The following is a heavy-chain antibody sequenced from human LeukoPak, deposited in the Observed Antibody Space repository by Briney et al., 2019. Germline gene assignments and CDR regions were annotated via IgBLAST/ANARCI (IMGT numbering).Heavy chain of an antibody. CDR3: VRDATGYPNWFDR. CDR1: GFTVSSNY. Sequence: GGSLRLSCAASGFTVSSNYMSWVRQAPGKGLEWLSAISNNGGNTYYAASVKGRFTISRDNSKNTLYLQMSSLRVEDTAIYYCVRDATGYPNWFDRWGQGTRVTVSP. V-gene: IGHV3-53*01. D-gene: IGHD2-2*03. J-gene: IGHJ5*02. CDR2: ISNNGGNT.